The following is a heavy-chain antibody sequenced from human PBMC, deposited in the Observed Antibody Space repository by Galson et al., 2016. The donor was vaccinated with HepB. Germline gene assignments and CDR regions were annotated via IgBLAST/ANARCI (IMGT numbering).Heavy chain of an antibody. D-gene: IGHD1-1*01. CDR1: GVSISSGDYY. CDR2: ISYTGST. Sequence: TLSLTCTVSGVSISSGDYYWSWIRQAPGKGLEWMGYISYTGSTFYNPSLKSRFAMSIDTSKNLFSLKLSSVTAADTAVYYCARDLALDTLDVWGQGTTVTVSS. J-gene: IGHJ6*02. CDR3: ARDLALDTLDV. V-gene: IGHV4-30-4*01.